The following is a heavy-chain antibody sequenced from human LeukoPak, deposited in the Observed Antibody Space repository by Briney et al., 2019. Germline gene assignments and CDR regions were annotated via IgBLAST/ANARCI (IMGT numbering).Heavy chain of an antibody. Sequence: SETLSLTCTVSGGSISSYYWSWIRQPPGKGLEWIGYVYYSGNTNYNPSLKSRVTISVDSSKNHFSLKLSSVTAADTAVYYCARGYGDFRVEGRYFHSWGQGTLVTVSS. V-gene: IGHV4-59*01. J-gene: IGHJ4*02. CDR3: ARGYGDFRVEGRYFHS. CDR2: VYYSGNT. CDR1: GGSISSYY. D-gene: IGHD4-17*01.